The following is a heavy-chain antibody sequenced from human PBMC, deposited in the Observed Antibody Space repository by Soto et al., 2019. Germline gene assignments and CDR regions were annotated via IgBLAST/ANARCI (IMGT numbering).Heavy chain of an antibody. CDR1: GYTFTSYG. CDR2: ISAYNGNT. CDR3: ARESGVVHQGYYYYGMDV. J-gene: IGHJ6*02. Sequence: ASVKVSCKASGYTFTSYGISWVRQAPGQGLEWMGWISAYNGNTNYAQKLQGRVTMTTDTSTSTAYMELRSLRSDDTAVYYCARESGVVHQGYYYYGMDVWGQGTTVTVSS. V-gene: IGHV1-18*01. D-gene: IGHD3-10*01.